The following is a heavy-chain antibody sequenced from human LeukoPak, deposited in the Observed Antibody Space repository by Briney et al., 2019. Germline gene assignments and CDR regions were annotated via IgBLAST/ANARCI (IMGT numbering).Heavy chain of an antibody. CDR2: ISWSSGSI. CDR3: AKDILAAAGTDYYYGMDV. D-gene: IGHD6-13*01. Sequence: GGSLRLSCAASGFTFDDYAMHWVRQAPGKGLEWVSGISWSSGSIGYADSVKGRFTISRDNAKNSLYLQMNSLRAEDTALYYCAKDILAAAGTDYYYGMDVWGQGTTVTVSS. J-gene: IGHJ6*02. V-gene: IGHV3-9*01. CDR1: GFTFDDYA.